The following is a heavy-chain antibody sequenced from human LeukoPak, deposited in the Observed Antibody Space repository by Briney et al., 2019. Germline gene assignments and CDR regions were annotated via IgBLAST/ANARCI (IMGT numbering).Heavy chain of an antibody. D-gene: IGHD3-22*01. J-gene: IGHJ4*02. CDR2: IYTSGST. V-gene: IGHV4-4*08. Sequence: SETLSLTCTVSGGSISSYYWSWIRQPPGKGLEWIGYIYTSGSTNYNPSLKSRVTMSVDTSKNQFSLKLSSVTAADTAVYYCARVASFYYYDSSGPFDYWGQGTLVTVSS. CDR3: ARVASFYYYDSSGPFDY. CDR1: GGSISSYY.